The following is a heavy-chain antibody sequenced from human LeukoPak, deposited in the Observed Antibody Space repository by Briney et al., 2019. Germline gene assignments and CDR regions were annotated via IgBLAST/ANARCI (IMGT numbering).Heavy chain of an antibody. V-gene: IGHV1-18*01. J-gene: IGHJ5*02. CDR2: ISAYNGNT. CDR1: CYTFTSYG. CDR3: ARVLTMVRGAFNWFDP. Sequence: GASVQVSFQASCYTFTSYGISWVRPAPGQGPERMGWISAYNGNTNYAQKLQGRVTMTTDTSASTAYMELRSLRSDDTAVYYCARVLTMVRGAFNWFDPWGQGTLVTVSS. D-gene: IGHD3-10*01.